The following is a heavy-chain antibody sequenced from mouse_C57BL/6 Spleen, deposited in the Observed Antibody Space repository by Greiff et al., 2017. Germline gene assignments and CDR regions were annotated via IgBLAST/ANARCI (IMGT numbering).Heavy chain of an antibody. CDR1: GYAFSSYW. Sequence: VQLQQSGAELVKPGASVKISCKASGYAFSSYWMNWVKQRPGKGLEWIGQIYPGDGDTNYNGKFKGKATLTADKSSSTAYMQLSSLTSEDSAVYCCARGTTVVALDYWGQGTTLTFSS. D-gene: IGHD1-1*01. CDR2: IYPGDGDT. CDR3: ARGTTVVALDY. V-gene: IGHV1-80*01. J-gene: IGHJ2*01.